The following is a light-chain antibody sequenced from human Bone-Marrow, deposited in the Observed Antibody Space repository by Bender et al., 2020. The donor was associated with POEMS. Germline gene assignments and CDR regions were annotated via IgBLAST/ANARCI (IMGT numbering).Light chain of an antibody. CDR3: SAWDDSLSGWV. J-gene: IGLJ3*02. CDR1: SSDVGGYYY. V-gene: IGLV2-11*01. CDR2: DVT. Sequence: QSALTQPRSVSGSPGQSVTISCTGTSSDVGGYYYVSWYQQLPGKAPKLLIYDVTKRPSGVPDRFSGSKSGDTASLTISELQSEDEALYYCSAWDDSLSGWVFGGGTKLTVL.